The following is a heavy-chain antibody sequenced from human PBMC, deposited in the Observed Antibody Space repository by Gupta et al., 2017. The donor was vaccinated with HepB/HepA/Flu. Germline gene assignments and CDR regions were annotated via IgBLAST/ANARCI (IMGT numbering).Heavy chain of an antibody. V-gene: IGHV1-2*04. CDR1: GYTFTGYY. CDR2: INPNSGGT. Sequence: QVQLVQSGAEVKKPGASVKVSCKASGYTFTGYYMHWVRQAPGQGLEWMGWINPNSGGTNYAQKFQGWVTMTRDTSISTAYMELSRLRSDDTAVYYCARAPSTGSEADNWFDPWGQGTLVTGSS. CDR3: ARAPSTGSEADNWFDP. J-gene: IGHJ5*02.